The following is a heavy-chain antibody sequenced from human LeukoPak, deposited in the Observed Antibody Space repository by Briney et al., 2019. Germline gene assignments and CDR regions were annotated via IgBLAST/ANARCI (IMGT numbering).Heavy chain of an antibody. CDR1: GFTFSSYA. CDR2: ISGSGGST. CDR3: ARVLNYYDSVGYYFSY. Sequence: GGSLRLSCAASGFTFSSYAMSWVRQAPGKGLEWVSAISGSGGSTYYADSVKGRFTISRDNSKNTLFLQMNSLRAEDTAVYYCARVLNYYDSVGYYFSYWGQGTLVTVSS. V-gene: IGHV3-23*01. D-gene: IGHD3-22*01. J-gene: IGHJ4*02.